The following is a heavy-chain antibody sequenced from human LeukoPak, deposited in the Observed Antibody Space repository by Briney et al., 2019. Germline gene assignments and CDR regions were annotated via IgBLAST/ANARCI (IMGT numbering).Heavy chain of an antibody. Sequence: PGGSLRLSCAASGLTISRSWMSWVRQAPGKGLEWVANIKEDGGDRYYVDSVKGRFTISRDNAKNLLYMQMNSLRAEDTAVYYFARGLVGSGCYFDYWGQGTLVIVSS. V-gene: IGHV3-7*05. CDR3: ARGLVGSGCYFDY. CDR2: IKEDGGDR. CDR1: GLTISRSW. D-gene: IGHD6-19*01. J-gene: IGHJ4*02.